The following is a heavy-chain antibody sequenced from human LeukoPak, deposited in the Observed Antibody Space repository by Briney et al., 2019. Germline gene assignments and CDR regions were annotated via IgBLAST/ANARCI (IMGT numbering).Heavy chain of an antibody. V-gene: IGHV3-7*01. CDR1: GSSFNSHW. CDR2: INQDGSEK. D-gene: IGHD6-13*01. CDR3: ARDGEAAGLYFDY. Sequence: GGSLRLSCAVSGSSFNSHWMNWVRQAPGRGLEWVASINQDGSEKYYADSVKGRFIMSRDNAKNSLYLQMNSLRVEDTAIYYCARDGEAAGLYFDYWGQGTLVTVSS. J-gene: IGHJ4*02.